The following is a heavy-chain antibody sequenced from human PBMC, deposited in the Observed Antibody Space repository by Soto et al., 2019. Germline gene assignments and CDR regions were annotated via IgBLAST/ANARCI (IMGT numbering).Heavy chain of an antibody. V-gene: IGHV4-34*01. Sequence: SETLSLTCAVYGGSFSGYYWSWIRQPPGKGLEWIGEINHSGSTNYNPSLKSRVTISVDTSKNQFSLKLSSVTAADTAVYYCAKRGGRFYYYYMDVWGKGTTVTVSS. CDR3: AKRGGRFYYYYMDV. CDR2: INHSGST. CDR1: GGSFSGYY. D-gene: IGHD3-16*01. J-gene: IGHJ6*03.